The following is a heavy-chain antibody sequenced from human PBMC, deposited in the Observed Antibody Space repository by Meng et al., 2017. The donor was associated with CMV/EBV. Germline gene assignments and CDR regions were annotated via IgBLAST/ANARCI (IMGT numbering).Heavy chain of an antibody. CDR3: ARHPFMASYDSSGPNWFDP. J-gene: IGHJ5*02. CDR2: IYYSGST. Sequence: SETLSLTCTVSGGSISSSSYYWGWIRQPPGKGLEWIGSIYYSGSTYYNPSLKSRVTISVDTSKNQFSLKLSSVTAADTAVYYCARHPFMASYDSSGPNWFDPWGQGTLVTVSS. D-gene: IGHD3-22*01. CDR1: GGSISSSSYY. V-gene: IGHV4-39*01.